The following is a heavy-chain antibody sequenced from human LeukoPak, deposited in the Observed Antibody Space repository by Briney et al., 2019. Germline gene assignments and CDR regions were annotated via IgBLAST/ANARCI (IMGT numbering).Heavy chain of an antibody. CDR1: GYNFNTYW. CDR2: IYPGDSDT. J-gene: IGHJ4*02. D-gene: IGHD1-26*01. V-gene: IGHV5-51*01. CDR3: ARGGRGGSYYDPLDY. Sequence: GESLKISCKGSGYNFNTYWIGWVRQMPGKGLEWMGIIYPGDSDTRYSPSFQGQVTISADKSISTAYLQWSSLRASDTAMYYCARGGRGGSYYDPLDYWGQGTLVTVSS.